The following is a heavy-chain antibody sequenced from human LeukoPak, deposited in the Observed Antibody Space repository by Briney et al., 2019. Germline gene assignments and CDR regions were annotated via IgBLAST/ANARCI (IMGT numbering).Heavy chain of an antibody. CDR3: ARDAYYGSGSSFDY. CDR2: IWYDGSNK. Sequence: PGGSLRLSCAASGFTFSSYWMSWVRQAPGKGLEWVAVIWYDGSNKYYADSVKGRFTISRDNSKNTLYLQMNSLRAEDTAVYYCARDAYYGSGSSFDYWGQGTLVTVSS. V-gene: IGHV3-33*08. CDR1: GFTFSSYW. D-gene: IGHD3-10*01. J-gene: IGHJ4*02.